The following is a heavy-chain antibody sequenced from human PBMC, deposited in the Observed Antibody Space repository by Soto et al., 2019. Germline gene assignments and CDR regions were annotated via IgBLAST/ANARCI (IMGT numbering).Heavy chain of an antibody. CDR2: ISGSGERT. V-gene: IGHV3-23*01. D-gene: IGHD1-26*01. J-gene: IGHJ3*02. CDR1: GFTFRSYA. Sequence: VGSLRLSCGASGFTFRSYAMSWVRQTPGKGLEWVAGISGSGERTYYADSVKGRFNISRDNSKNTVHLQWSSLRVEDTAVYFCAKQIFKWERYAFDIWGQGTMVTVSS. CDR3: AKQIFKWERYAFDI.